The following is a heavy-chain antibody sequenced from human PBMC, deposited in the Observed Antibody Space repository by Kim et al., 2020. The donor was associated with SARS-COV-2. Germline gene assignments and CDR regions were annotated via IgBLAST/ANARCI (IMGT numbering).Heavy chain of an antibody. V-gene: IGHV3-23*01. CDR1: GFTFSSYA. J-gene: IGHJ6*02. CDR3: AKEGGGGKWLSYSYYGMDA. Sequence: GGSLRLSCAASGFTFSSYAMSWVRQAPGKGLEWVSAISGSGGSTYYADSVKGRFTISRDNSKNTLYLQMNSLRAEDTAVYYCAKEGGGGKWLSYSYYGMDACGQGTTVTVSS. CDR2: ISGSGGST. D-gene: IGHD3-16*01.